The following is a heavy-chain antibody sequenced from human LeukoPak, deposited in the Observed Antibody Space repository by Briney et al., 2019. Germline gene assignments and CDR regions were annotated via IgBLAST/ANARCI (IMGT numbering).Heavy chain of an antibody. CDR3: ARGFCSSTSCQSGSY. Sequence: GRSLRLSCTAPGFTFSSYAIHWIRQAPGKGLEWVSYISGSSSYIYYADSVKGRFTISRDNAKNSLYLQMNSLRAEDTAVYYCARGFCSSTSCQSGSYWGQGTLVTVSS. CDR1: GFTFSSYA. CDR2: ISGSSSYI. D-gene: IGHD2-2*01. V-gene: IGHV3-21*01. J-gene: IGHJ4*02.